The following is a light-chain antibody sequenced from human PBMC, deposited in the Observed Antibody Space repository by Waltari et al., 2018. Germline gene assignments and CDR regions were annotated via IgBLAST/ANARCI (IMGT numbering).Light chain of an antibody. J-gene: IGKJ2*01. CDR1: QTIRDH. CDR3: QQSYSTVYT. CDR2: SAS. Sequence: EIQMTQSPSSLSASVGDSVTISCRASQTIRDHLNWYRQKPGKAPELLIYSASGLHSGVPPRFSGSGSGADFTLSITSLQPEDSATYFCQQSYSTVYTFGQGTKLEI. V-gene: IGKV1-39*01.